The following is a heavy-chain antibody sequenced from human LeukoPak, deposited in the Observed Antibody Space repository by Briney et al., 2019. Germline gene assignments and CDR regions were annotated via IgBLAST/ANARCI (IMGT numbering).Heavy chain of an antibody. D-gene: IGHD4-17*01. CDR3: AREGLGYGDYGFDP. CDR1: GGSISSYY. J-gene: IGHJ5*02. V-gene: IGHV4-59*01. Sequence: KPSETLSLTCTVSGGSISSYYWGWIRQPPGKGLEWIGYIYYSGSTNYNPSLKSRVTISVDTSKNQFSLKLSSVTAADTAVYYCAREGLGYGDYGFDPWGQGTLVTVSS. CDR2: IYYSGST.